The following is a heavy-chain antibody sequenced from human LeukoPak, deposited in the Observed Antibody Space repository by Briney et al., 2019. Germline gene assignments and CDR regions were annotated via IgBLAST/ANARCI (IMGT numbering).Heavy chain of an antibody. Sequence: SETLSLTCAVYGGSFSGYYWSWIRQPPGKGLEWIGYIYYSGSTNYNPSLKSRVTISVDTSKNQFSLKLSSVTAADTAVYYCARDSTSHWDWFDPWGQGTLVTVSS. V-gene: IGHV4-59*01. D-gene: IGHD2-2*01. CDR1: GGSFSGYY. CDR3: ARDSTSHWDWFDP. CDR2: IYYSGST. J-gene: IGHJ5*02.